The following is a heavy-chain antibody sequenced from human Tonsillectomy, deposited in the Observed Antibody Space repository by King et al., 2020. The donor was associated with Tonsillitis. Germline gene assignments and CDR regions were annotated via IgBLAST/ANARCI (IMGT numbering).Heavy chain of an antibody. Sequence: VQLVESGGGLVQPGGSLRLSCAASGFTFRSYWMHWVRQAPEKGLVCVSRINSDGSSTSYADSVKGRFSISRDNANNTLYLQMNSLRAEDTAVYYCARDSNYYGSGSYLDFDSWGQGTLVTVSS. D-gene: IGHD3-10*01. CDR2: INSDGSST. CDR1: GFTFRSYW. V-gene: IGHV3-74*01. CDR3: ARDSNYYGSGSYLDFDS. J-gene: IGHJ4*02.